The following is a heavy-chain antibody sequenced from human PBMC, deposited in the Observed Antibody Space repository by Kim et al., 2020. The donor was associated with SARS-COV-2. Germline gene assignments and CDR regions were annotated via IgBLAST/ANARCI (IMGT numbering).Heavy chain of an antibody. CDR3: AKGLGGYDPGQQWLANFDY. Sequence: GGSLRLSCAASGFTFSSYAMSWVRQAPGKGLEWVSGISGSGGSTYYADSVKGRFTISRDNSKNTLYLQMNSLRAEDTAVYYCAKGLGGYDPGQQWLANFDYWGQGTLVTVSS. CDR2: ISGSGGST. CDR1: GFTFSSYA. V-gene: IGHV3-23*01. J-gene: IGHJ4*02. D-gene: IGHD6-19*01.